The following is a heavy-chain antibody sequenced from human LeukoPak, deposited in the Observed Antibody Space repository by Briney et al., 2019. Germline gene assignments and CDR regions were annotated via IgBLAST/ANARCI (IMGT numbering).Heavy chain of an antibody. J-gene: IGHJ4*02. Sequence: PGGSLRLSCAASGFTFSSYAMSWVRQAPGKGLEWVSAISGSGGSTYYADSVKGRFTISRDNSKNTLYLQMNSLRAEDTAVYYCAKWRLPNYDFWSGYLVYWGQGTLVTVSS. D-gene: IGHD3-3*01. CDR3: AKWRLPNYDFWSGYLVY. V-gene: IGHV3-23*01. CDR1: GFTFSSYA. CDR2: ISGSGGST.